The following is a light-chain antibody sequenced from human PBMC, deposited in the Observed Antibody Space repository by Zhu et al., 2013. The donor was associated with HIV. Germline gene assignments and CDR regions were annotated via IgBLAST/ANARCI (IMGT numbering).Light chain of an antibody. Sequence: DIVLTQSPGTLSLSPGERATLSCRASQSVSSGNLAWYQQKPGQAPRLLIYDASSRATGIPDRFSGSGSGTDFTLTISRLEPEDFAVYYCQQYGSSPWTFGQGTKVEIK. CDR2: DAS. J-gene: IGKJ1*01. CDR1: QSVSSGN. CDR3: QQYGSSPWT. V-gene: IGKV3-20*01.